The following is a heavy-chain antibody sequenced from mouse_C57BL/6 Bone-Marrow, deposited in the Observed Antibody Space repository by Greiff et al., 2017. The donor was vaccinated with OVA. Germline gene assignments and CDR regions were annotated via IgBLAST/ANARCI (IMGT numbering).Heavy chain of an antibody. Sequence: EVQGVESGGDLVKPGGSLKLSCAASGFTFSSYGMSWVRQTPDKRLEWVATISSGGSYTYYPDSVKGRFTISRDNAKNTLYLQMSSLKSEDTAMYYCARRGSHYYGSSYYIDYWGQGTTLTVSS. D-gene: IGHD1-1*01. V-gene: IGHV5-6*01. CDR2: ISSGGSYT. CDR3: ARRGSHYYGSSYYIDY. J-gene: IGHJ2*01. CDR1: GFTFSSYG.